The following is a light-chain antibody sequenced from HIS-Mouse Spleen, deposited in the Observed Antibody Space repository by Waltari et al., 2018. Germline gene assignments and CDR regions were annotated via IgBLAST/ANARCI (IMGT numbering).Light chain of an antibody. CDR1: ALPKKY. CDR2: EDS. CDR3: YSTDSSGNHRV. Sequence: SYELTQPPSVSVSPGQTARITCSGDALPKKYAYWYQQKSGQAPVLGIDEDSKRPSGIPERFSGSSSGTMATLNISGAQVEDEADYYCYSTDSSGNHRVFGGGTKLTVL. J-gene: IGLJ2*01. V-gene: IGLV3-10*01.